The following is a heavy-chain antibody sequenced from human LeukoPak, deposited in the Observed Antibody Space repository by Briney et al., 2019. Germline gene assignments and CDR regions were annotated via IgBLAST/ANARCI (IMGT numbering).Heavy chain of an antibody. CDR1: GFLFAGYG. D-gene: IGHD3-16*01. CDR2: ISDGSRDT. V-gene: IGHV3-21*01. CDR3: AKGAGGGALNSDYYYMDV. Sequence: GGSLRLSCASSGFLFAGYGMNWVRQAPGKGPEWVSSISDGSRDTNYADFVKGRFTISRDNSKNILYLQMDSLRAEDTAVYYCAKGAGGGALNSDYYYMDVWGKGTTVTVSS. J-gene: IGHJ6*03.